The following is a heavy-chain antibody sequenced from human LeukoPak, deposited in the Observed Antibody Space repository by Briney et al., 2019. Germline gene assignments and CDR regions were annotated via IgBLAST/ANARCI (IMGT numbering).Heavy chain of an antibody. J-gene: IGHJ4*02. CDR2: INPSGGST. V-gene: IGHV1-46*01. CDR3: ARVPVMVYAIYYFDY. Sequence: ASVKVSCKVSGYTLTELSMHWVRQAPGQGLEWMGIINPSGGSTSYAQKFQGRVTMTRDTSTSTVYMELSSLRSEDTAVYYCARVPVMVYAIYYFDYWGQGTLVTVSS. CDR1: GYTLTELS. D-gene: IGHD2-8*01.